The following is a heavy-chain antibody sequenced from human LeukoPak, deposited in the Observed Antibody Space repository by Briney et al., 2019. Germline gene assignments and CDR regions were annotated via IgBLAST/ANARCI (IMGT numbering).Heavy chain of an antibody. CDR3: ARAALYCSGGSCYSGYFDY. D-gene: IGHD2-15*01. CDR1: GLTFSSYW. Sequence: SGGSLRLSCAASGLTFSSYWMSWVRQAPGKGLEWVANIKQDGSEKYYVDSVKGRFTISRDNAKNSLYLQMNSLRAEDTAVYYCARAALYCSGGSCYSGYFDYWGQGTLVTVSS. J-gene: IGHJ4*02. CDR2: IKQDGSEK. V-gene: IGHV3-7*01.